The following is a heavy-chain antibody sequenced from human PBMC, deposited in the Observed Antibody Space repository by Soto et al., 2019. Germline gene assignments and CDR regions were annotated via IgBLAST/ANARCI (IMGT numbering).Heavy chain of an antibody. V-gene: IGHV1-18*01. CDR2: ISAYNGNT. CDR3: ASCLVSSSSTYYYYGMDV. D-gene: IGHD6-6*01. CDR1: GYTFTSYG. J-gene: IGHJ6*02. Sequence: PMASVKVSCKASGYTFTSYGISWVRQAPGQGLEWMGWISAYNGNTNYAQKLQGRVTMTTDTSTSTAYMELRSLRSDDTAVYYCASCLVSSSSTYYYYGMDVWGQGTTVTVSS.